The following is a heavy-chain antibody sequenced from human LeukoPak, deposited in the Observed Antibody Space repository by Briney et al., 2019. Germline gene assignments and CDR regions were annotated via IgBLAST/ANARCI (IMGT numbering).Heavy chain of an antibody. CDR2: ISSSGDNT. CDR1: GFTFANYA. D-gene: IGHD6-19*01. J-gene: IGHJ4*02. V-gene: IGHV3-23*01. Sequence: GGSLRLSCAASGFTFANYAMSWVRQAPGKGLEWVSSISSSGDNTYYGDSVRGRFTISRDNSKNTLYLQMDSLGAEDTAVYYCARAVVGKEDLDYWGQGTLVAVSS. CDR3: ARAVVGKEDLDY.